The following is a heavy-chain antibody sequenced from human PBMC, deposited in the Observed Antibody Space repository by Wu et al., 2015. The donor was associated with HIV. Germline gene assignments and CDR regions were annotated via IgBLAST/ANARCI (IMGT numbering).Heavy chain of an antibody. D-gene: IGHD6-19*01. J-gene: IGHJ1*01. V-gene: IGHV4-38-2*01. CDR1: GYSISSGYY. CDR3: ARDSSGWHSGAEYIQH. Sequence: QVQLQESGPGLVKPSETLSLTCAVSGYSISSGYYWGWIRQPPGKGLEWIGSIYHSGSTYYNPSLKSRVTISVDTSKNQFSLKLSSVTAADTAVYYCARDSSGWHSGAEYIQHWGQGTLVTVSS. CDR2: IYHSGST.